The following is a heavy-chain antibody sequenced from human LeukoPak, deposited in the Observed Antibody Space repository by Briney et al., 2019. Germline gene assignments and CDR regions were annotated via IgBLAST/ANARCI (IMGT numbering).Heavy chain of an antibody. CDR2: ISSSESSI. V-gene: IGHV3-11*04. CDR1: GFTFSVNY. D-gene: IGHD3-10*01. Sequence: KSGGSLRLSCAASGFTFSVNYMNWIRQAPGKGLEWLSYISSSESSIFYADSVKGRFTISRDNAKNSLYLQMSSLRAEDTAVYYCAFSSVSSPGTFDYWGQGTLVTVSS. CDR3: AFSSVSSPGTFDY. J-gene: IGHJ4*02.